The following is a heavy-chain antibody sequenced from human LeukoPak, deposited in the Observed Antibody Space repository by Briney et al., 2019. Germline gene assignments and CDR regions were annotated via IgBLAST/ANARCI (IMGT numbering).Heavy chain of an antibody. J-gene: IGHJ4*02. CDR2: ISWDGGST. D-gene: IGHD3-22*01. CDR1: GFTFDDYA. Sequence: GGSLRLSCAASGFTFDDYAMHWVRQAPGKGLEWVSLISWDGGSTYYADSVKGRFTISRDNSKNSLYLQMNSLSAEDTALYYCAKEGSYYYYSSGYYEGYFDYWGQGTLVTVSS. CDR3: AKEGSYYYYSSGYYEGYFDY. V-gene: IGHV3-43D*03.